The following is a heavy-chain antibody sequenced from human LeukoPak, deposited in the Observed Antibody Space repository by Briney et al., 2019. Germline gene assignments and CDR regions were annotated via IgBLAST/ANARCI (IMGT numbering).Heavy chain of an antibody. D-gene: IGHD6-19*01. Sequence: GGSLRLSCAASGFTFSDYYMSWIRQAPGKGLEWVPYISSSSGYTNYADSVKGRFTISRDNAKNSLYLQMNSLRAEDTAVYYCASSSGWSRELDYWGQGTLVTVSS. V-gene: IGHV3-11*06. CDR1: GFTFSDYY. J-gene: IGHJ4*02. CDR2: ISSSSGYT. CDR3: ASSSGWSRELDY.